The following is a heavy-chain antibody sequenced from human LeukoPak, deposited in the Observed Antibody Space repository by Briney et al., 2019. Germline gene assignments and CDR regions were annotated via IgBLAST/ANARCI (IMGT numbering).Heavy chain of an antibody. CDR1: GFTFSSYS. CDR2: ISSSSSTI. V-gene: IGHV3-48*01. D-gene: IGHD6-13*01. CDR3: ARGPLSAAGLNFDY. J-gene: IGHJ4*02. Sequence: GGSLRLSCAASGFTFSSYSMNWVRQAPGKGLEWVSYISSSSSTIYYADSVKGRFTISRDNAKNSLYLQMNSLRAEDTAVYYCARGPLSAAGLNFDYWGQGTLVTVSS.